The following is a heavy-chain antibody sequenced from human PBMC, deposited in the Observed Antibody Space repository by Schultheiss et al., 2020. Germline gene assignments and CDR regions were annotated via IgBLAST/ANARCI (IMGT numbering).Heavy chain of an antibody. J-gene: IGHJ6*02. D-gene: IGHD6-6*01. CDR2: ISGSGGST. Sequence: GGSLRLSCAASGFTFSSYAMSWVRQAPGKGLEWVSAISGSGGSTYYADSVKGRFTISRDNSKNTLYLQMNSLRAEDTAVYYCAKSGCSSSSGYYYYYGMDVWGQGTTVTVSS. V-gene: IGHV3-23*01. CDR3: AKSGCSSSSGYYYYYGMDV. CDR1: GFTFSSYA.